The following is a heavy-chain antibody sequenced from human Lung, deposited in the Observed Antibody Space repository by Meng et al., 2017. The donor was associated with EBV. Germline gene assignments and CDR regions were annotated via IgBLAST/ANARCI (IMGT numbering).Heavy chain of an antibody. CDR1: GGSISGSSYY. CDR2: VYDSGHT. V-gene: IGHV4-39*01. J-gene: IGHJ4*02. Sequence: QLQPQASGPGLVKPSETLFLTCTVSGGSISGSSYYWGWIRQTPERGLDWIGSVYDSGHTYYNPSLKGRVTISVETSTNQFSLKMSFVSAADTAKYYCARQWVGDTLGFFDSWGQGTLVTVSS. D-gene: IGHD1-26*01. CDR3: ARQWVGDTLGFFDS.